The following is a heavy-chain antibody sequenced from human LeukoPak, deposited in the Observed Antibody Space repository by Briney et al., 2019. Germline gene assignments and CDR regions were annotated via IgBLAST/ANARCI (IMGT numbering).Heavy chain of an antibody. V-gene: IGHV3-64D*06. J-gene: IGHJ4*02. CDR2: ISSNGGST. CDR3: VKDPSPYCGGDCYPYYFDY. D-gene: IGHD2-21*02. Sequence: GGSLRLSCSASGFTFSSYAMHWVRQAPGKGLQYVSAISSNGGSTYYADSVKGRFTISRDNSKNTLYLQMSSLRAEDTAVYYCVKDPSPYCGGDCYPYYFDYWGQGTLVTVS. CDR1: GFTFSSYA.